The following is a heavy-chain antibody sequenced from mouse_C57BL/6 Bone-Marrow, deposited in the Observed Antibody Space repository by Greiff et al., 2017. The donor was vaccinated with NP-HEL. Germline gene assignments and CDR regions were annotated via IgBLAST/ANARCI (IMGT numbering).Heavy chain of an antibody. CDR1: GYTFTSYW. CDR2: IDPSDSYT. V-gene: IGHV1-59*01. CDR3: ASPYF. J-gene: IGHJ2*01. Sequence: QVQLQQPGAELVRPGTSVKLSCKASGYTFTSYWMHWVKQRPGQGLEWIGVIDPSDSYTNYNQKFKGKATLTVDTFSSTAYMQLSSLTSEDSAVYYCASPYFWGQGTTLTVSS.